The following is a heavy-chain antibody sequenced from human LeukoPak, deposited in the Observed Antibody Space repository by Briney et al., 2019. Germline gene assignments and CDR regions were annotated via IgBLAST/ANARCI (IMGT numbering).Heavy chain of an antibody. J-gene: IGHJ4*02. CDR3: SRESGAFCPFGY. Sequence: SETLSLTCGVSGGSISSTNWWSWVRHPPGQGLQWIGEISLTGETNYNPSLNGRVTMSLHKSRNQLSLKLPSVTAADTAIYYCSRESGAFCPFGYWGQGTLVIVPP. CDR1: GGSISSTNW. CDR2: ISLTGET. D-gene: IGHD1-26*01. V-gene: IGHV4-4*02.